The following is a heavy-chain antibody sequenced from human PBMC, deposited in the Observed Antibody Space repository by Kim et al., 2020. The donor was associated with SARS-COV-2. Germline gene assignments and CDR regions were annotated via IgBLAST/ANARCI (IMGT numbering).Heavy chain of an antibody. CDR1: GGSISSGGYY. D-gene: IGHD3-10*01. J-gene: IGHJ6*02. CDR3: ARDCGVSVQYYYGSGSYYEGGCDYYGMDV. CDR2: IYYSGST. V-gene: IGHV4-31*03. Sequence: SETLSLTCTVSGGSISSGGYYWSWIRQHPGKGLEWIGYIYYSGSTYYNPSLKSRVTISVDTSKNQFSLKLSSVTAADTAVYYCARDCGVSVQYYYGSGSYYEGGCDYYGMDVWGQGTTVTVSS.